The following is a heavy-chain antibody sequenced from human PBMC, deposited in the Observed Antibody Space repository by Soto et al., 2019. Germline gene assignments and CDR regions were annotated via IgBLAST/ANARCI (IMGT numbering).Heavy chain of an antibody. V-gene: IGHV3-21*06. D-gene: IGHD3-10*01. Sequence: EGQLVESGGGLVKPGGSPRLSCVVSGFTFSGYSMNWVRQAPGKGLEWVSSISSSSIYTYYADSVKGRFTISRDNAKNSVYLQMNSLRAEDTAVYYCARDFKESQYYYYCMDVWGKGTTVTVSS. J-gene: IGHJ6*03. CDR3: ARDFKESQYYYYCMDV. CDR2: ISSSSIYT. CDR1: GFTFSGYS.